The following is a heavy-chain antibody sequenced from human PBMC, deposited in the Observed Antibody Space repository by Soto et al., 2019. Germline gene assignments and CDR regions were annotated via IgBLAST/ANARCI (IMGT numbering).Heavy chain of an antibody. CDR3: ARVSGSYYRY. Sequence: GGSLRLSCAASGFTFSSCWMSWVRQAPGKGLEWVANIKQDGSEKYYVDSVKGRFTISRDNAKNSLYLQMNSLRAEDTAVYYCARVSGSYYRYWGQGTLVTVSS. J-gene: IGHJ4*02. V-gene: IGHV3-7*03. CDR1: GFTFSSCW. D-gene: IGHD1-26*01. CDR2: IKQDGSEK.